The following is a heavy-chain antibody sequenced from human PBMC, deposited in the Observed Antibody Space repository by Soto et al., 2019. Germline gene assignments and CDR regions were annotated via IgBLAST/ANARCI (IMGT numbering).Heavy chain of an antibody. D-gene: IGHD6-19*01. Sequence: QVQLVQSGAEVKKPGASVKVSCKASGYTFTSYGISWVRQAPGQGLEWMGWISAYNGNTNYAQKLQGRVTMTTDTTTSTAYMGLRSLRSDDTAVYYCARDHSSGLMGYYYYYGMDVWGQGPTVTVSS. CDR1: GYTFTSYG. CDR2: ISAYNGNT. V-gene: IGHV1-18*01. CDR3: ARDHSSGLMGYYYYYGMDV. J-gene: IGHJ6*02.